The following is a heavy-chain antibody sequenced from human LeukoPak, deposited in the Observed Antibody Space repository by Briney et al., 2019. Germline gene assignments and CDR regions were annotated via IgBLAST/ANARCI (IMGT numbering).Heavy chain of an antibody. D-gene: IGHD6-13*01. V-gene: IGHV3-23*01. J-gene: IGHJ1*01. CDR3: AIGGMAAAPRGFQH. Sequence: GGSLRLSCADFGFTFSSYAMSWVRQAPGKGLEWVSAISGSGGRTYYADSVKGRFTISRDNSKNTLYLQMSSLRAEDTAVYYCAIGGMAAAPRGFQHWGQGTLVTVSS. CDR2: ISGSGGRT. CDR1: GFTFSSYA.